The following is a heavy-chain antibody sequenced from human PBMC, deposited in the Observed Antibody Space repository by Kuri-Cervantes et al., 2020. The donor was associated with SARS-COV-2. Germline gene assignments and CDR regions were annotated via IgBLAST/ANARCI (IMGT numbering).Heavy chain of an antibody. Sequence: ASVKVSCKASGYTFTSYDINWVRQATGQGLEWMGWMNPDSGNTGYAQKFQGRVTMARNTSISTAYMELSSLRSEDTAVYYCARRFYGSSWYNYYYGMDVWGQGTTVTVSS. J-gene: IGHJ6*02. CDR1: GYTFTSYD. CDR3: ARRFYGSSWYNYYYGMDV. D-gene: IGHD6-13*01. V-gene: IGHV1-8*01. CDR2: MNPDSGNT.